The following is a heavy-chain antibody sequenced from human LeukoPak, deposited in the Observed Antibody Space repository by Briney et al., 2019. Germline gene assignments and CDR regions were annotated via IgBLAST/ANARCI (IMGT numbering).Heavy chain of an antibody. V-gene: IGHV5-51*01. CDR1: GYSFTSYW. J-gene: IGHJ3*02. CDR2: IYPGDSDT. D-gene: IGHD6-19*01. CDR3: ARGAGYSSADDAFDI. Sequence: GESLKTSCKGSGYSFTSYWIGWVRQMPGKGLEWMGIIYPGDSDTRYSPSFQGQVTISADKSISTAYLQWSSLKASDTAMYYCARGAGYSSADDAFDIWGQGTMVTVSS.